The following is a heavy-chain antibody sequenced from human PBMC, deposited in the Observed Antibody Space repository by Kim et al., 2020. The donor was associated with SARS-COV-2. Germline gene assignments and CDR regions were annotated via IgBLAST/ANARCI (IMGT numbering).Heavy chain of an antibody. Sequence: SETLSLTCTVSGGSIYRSDYYWGWTRQPPGKGLEWIGTIYYTGSVYYSPSLKSRITVSIDTSQNQFTLNLTSVTAADTAVYYCAVVRGAIPDYHYYGMDV. D-gene: IGHD3-10*01. CDR2: IYYTGSV. J-gene: IGHJ6*01. CDR3: AVVRGAIPDYHYYGMDV. CDR1: GGSIYRSDYY. V-gene: IGHV4-39*01.